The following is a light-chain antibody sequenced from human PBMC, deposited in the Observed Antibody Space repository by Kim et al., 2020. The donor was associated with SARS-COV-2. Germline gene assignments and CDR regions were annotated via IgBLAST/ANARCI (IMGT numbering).Light chain of an antibody. CDR3: QQYMINVWT. CDR1: QSISGL. J-gene: IGKJ1*01. V-gene: IGKV1-5*03. Sequence: DIQMTQSPSTLSASVGDRVTITCRASQSISGLLAWYQQKPGKAPKLLIDEASTLKTGVPSRFSGSGSGTEFTLTISSLQADDFATYFSQQYMINVWTFGQRAKVEIK. CDR2: EAS.